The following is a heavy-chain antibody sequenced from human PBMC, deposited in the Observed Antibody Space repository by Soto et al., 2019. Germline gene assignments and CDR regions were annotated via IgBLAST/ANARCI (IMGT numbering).Heavy chain of an antibody. D-gene: IGHD3-10*01. CDR1: GFTFSSYA. CDR3: AREGLPHYYGSGSVYFDY. CDR2: ISYDGSNK. V-gene: IGHV3-30-3*01. J-gene: IGHJ4*02. Sequence: GSLSLSCAASGFTFSSYAMHWVRQAPGKGLEWVAVISYDGSNKYYADSVKGRFTISRDNSKNTLYLQMNSLRAEDTAVYYCAREGLPHYYGSGSVYFDYWGQGTLVTVSS.